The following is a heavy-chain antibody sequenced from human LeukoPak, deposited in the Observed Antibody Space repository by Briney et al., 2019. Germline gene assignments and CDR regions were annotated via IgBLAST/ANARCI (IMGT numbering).Heavy chain of an antibody. J-gene: IGHJ4*02. CDR3: ARQAVAGPWNY. Sequence: GGSLRLSCAPSGFTFSRHGMHWVRQAPGKGLEWVAIISNDGSRKYYAHSVEGRFTISRDNSKNTLYLQMNSLRDEDTAVYYCARQAVAGPWNYWGQGTLVTVSS. D-gene: IGHD6-19*01. CDR2: ISNDGSRK. CDR1: GFTFSRHG. V-gene: IGHV3-30*03.